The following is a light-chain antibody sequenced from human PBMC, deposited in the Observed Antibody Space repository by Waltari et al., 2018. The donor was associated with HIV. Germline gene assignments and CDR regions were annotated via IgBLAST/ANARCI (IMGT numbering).Light chain of an antibody. J-gene: IGKJ4*01. CDR1: QSVGSS. CDR3: QQYNNGPPLS. CDR2: GAS. V-gene: IGKV3-15*01. Sequence: EIVMTQSPATLSVFPGERVTLSCRASQSVGSSLAWYQQKPGQAPRHLIYGASTRAAGIPSRFSGSGSGTDFTLTICSLQSEDFALYYCQQYNNGPPLSFGGGTKVAIK.